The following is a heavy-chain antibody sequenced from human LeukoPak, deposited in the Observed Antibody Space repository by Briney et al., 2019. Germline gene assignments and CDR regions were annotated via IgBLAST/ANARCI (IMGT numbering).Heavy chain of an antibody. CDR2: IWYDGSNK. D-gene: IGHD2-2*01. CDR3: ERDSCSSTSCYGGYSFDY. CDR1: GFTFSSYG. V-gene: IGHV3-33*01. Sequence: GRSLRLSCAASGFTFSSYGMHWVRQAPGKGLEWVAVIWYDGSNKYYADSVKGRFTISRDNSKNTLYLQMNSLRAEDTAVYYCERDSCSSTSCYGGYSFDYWGQGTLVTVSS. J-gene: IGHJ4*02.